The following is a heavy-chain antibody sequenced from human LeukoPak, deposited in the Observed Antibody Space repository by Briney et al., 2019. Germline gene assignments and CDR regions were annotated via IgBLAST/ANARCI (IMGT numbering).Heavy chain of an antibody. CDR3: ARGLLFDY. V-gene: IGHV4-34*01. CDR1: GGSCSGYY. J-gene: IGHJ4*02. Sequence: SETLSLTCAVYGGSCSGYYWSWIRQPPGKGLEWIGEINHSGSTNYNPSLKSRVTISVDTSKNQFSLKLSSVTAADTAVYYCARGLLFDYWGQGTLVTVSS. CDR2: INHSGST. D-gene: IGHD2-21*01.